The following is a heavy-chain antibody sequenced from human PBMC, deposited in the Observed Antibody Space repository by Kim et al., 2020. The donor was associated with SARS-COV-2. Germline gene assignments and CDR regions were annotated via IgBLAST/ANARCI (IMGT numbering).Heavy chain of an antibody. V-gene: IGHV3-53*01. CDR3: ATSRGYNYYGIDV. Sequence: GGSLRLSCAASGFTVSSNYMTWVRQAPGKGLDWVSIIYDGGSTYYADSVKGRFTISRDNSKNTLYLQMNSLRVDDTAVYYCATSRGYNYYGIDVWGQGTTVTVSS. J-gene: IGHJ6*02. D-gene: IGHD3-10*01. CDR2: IYDGGST. CDR1: GFTVSSNY.